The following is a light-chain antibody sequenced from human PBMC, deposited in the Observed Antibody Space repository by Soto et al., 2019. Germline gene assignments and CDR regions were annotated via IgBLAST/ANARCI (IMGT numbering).Light chain of an antibody. V-gene: IGKV3-20*01. CDR1: QSVSNNY. J-gene: IGKJ4*02. CDR2: GAS. Sequence: EILLTQSPGTLSLSPGERATLSCRASQSVSNNYLAWYQQKPGPAPSLLIYGASNRATGIPDCFSGSAAGTDFTLTISRLDPEVFAVYYRKRDGSSGTFGGGTKVDIK. CDR3: KRDGSSGT.